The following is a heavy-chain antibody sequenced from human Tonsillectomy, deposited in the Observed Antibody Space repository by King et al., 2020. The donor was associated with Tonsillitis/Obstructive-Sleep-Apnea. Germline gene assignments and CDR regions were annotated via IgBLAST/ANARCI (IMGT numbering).Heavy chain of an antibody. CDR2: IDPSDSYT. V-gene: IGHV5-10-1*01. CDR3: ARGGIGYDFAFDI. D-gene: IGHD5-12*01. J-gene: IGHJ3*02. CDR1: GYSFTSYW. Sequence: VQLVESGAEVKEPGESLRISCKGSGYSFTSYWINWVRQMPGKGLEWMGRIDPSDSYTNYSPSFQGHVTFSVDKSISPAHLQWSSLRASDNAMYYCARGGIGYDFAFDIWGQGTMVTVSS.